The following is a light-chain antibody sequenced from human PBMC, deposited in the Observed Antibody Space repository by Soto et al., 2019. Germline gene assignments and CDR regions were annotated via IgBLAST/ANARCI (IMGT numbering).Light chain of an antibody. J-gene: IGKJ3*01. V-gene: IGKV3-15*01. CDR3: HPYNNWPSS. CDR2: GAS. Sequence: EIVMTQSPATLSGSPGERATLSCRTSQSVSVNLAWYQQKPGQAPRLLIYGASITATGIPARFSGSGSGTEFSLTISSLQSEDVAVYYCHPYNNWPSSFGPGTKVHIK. CDR1: QSVSVN.